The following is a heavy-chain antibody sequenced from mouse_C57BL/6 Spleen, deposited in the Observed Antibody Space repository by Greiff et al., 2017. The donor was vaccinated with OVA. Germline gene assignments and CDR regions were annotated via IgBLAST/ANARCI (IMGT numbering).Heavy chain of an antibody. CDR2: IYPGDGDT. V-gene: IGHV1-80*01. CDR3: ARGDSSGYWFAY. Sequence: VQLQQSGAELVKPGASVKISCKASGYAFSSYWMNWVKQRPGKGLEWIGQIYPGDGDTNYNGKFKGKATLTADKSSSTAYMQLSSLTSEDSAVYCCARGDSSGYWFAYWGQGTLVTVSA. CDR1: GYAFSSYW. J-gene: IGHJ3*01. D-gene: IGHD3-2*02.